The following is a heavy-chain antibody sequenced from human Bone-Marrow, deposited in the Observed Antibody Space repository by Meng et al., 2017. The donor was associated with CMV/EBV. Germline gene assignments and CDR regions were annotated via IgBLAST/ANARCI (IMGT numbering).Heavy chain of an antibody. Sequence: GESLKISCAASGFTFSSYAMSWVRQAPGKGLEWVSAISGSGGSTYYADSVKGRFTISRDNSKNTLYLQMNSLRAEDTAVYYCAKVLWGLRFLGAFDYWGQGTLVTVSS. J-gene: IGHJ4*02. CDR3: AKVLWGLRFLGAFDY. D-gene: IGHD3-3*01. V-gene: IGHV3-23*01. CDR1: GFTFSSYA. CDR2: ISGSGGST.